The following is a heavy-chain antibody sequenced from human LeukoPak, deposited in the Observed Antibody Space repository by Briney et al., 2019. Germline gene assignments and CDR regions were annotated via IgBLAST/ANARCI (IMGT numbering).Heavy chain of an antibody. J-gene: IGHJ3*02. CDR2: IYYTDST. CDR1: GGSFSGYY. V-gene: IGHV4-34*01. CDR3: ARDSRYYYDSSGYHGAFDI. Sequence: SETLSLTCAVYGGSFSGYYWGWIRQPPGKGLEWIGNIYYTDSTEYNPSLKSRVTISVDTSKNQFSLKLTSMTAADTAVYYCARDSRYYYDSSGYHGAFDIWGQGTMVTVSS. D-gene: IGHD3-22*01.